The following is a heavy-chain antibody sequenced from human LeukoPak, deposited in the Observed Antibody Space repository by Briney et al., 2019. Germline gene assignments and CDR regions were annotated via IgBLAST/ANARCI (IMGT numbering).Heavy chain of an antibody. J-gene: IGHJ5*02. CDR3: ARVRGGGSSSYWFDP. D-gene: IGHD6-6*01. V-gene: IGHV4-39*07. CDR1: GGSISNVNYY. Sequence: PSETLSLTCTVSGGSISNVNYYWGWIRQPPGKGLEWIGSIYYSGSTYYNPSLKSRVTISVDTSKNQFSLKLSSVTAADTAVYYCARVRGGGSSSYWFDPWGQGTLVTVSS. CDR2: IYYSGST.